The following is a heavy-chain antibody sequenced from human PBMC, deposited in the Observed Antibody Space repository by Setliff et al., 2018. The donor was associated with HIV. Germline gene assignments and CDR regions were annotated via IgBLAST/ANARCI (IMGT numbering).Heavy chain of an antibody. CDR1: GGSFTSRSYY. CDR2: VNHSGTT. CDR3: AREGGDWGSAFDI. V-gene: IGHV4-39*07. J-gene: IGHJ3*02. D-gene: IGHD2-21*02. Sequence: PSETLSLTCTVSGGSFTSRSYYWGWIRQPPGKGLEWIGEVNHSGTTNYNTSLKSRVTISGDTSKKQYSLKLSSVTAADTAVYYCAREGGDWGSAFDIWGQGIVVTVSS.